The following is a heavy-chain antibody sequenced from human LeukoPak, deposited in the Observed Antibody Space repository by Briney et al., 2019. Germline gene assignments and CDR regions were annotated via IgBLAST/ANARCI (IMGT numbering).Heavy chain of an antibody. CDR3: ARERPPYYYGSGSYRAFDI. D-gene: IGHD3-10*01. CDR2: INHSGST. V-gene: IGHV4-34*01. J-gene: IGHJ3*02. Sequence: PSETLSLTCAVYGGSFSGYYWSWIRQPPGKGLKWIGEINHSGSTNYNPSLKSRVTISVDTSKNQFSLKLSSVTAADTAVYYCARERPPYYYGSGSYRAFDIRGQGTMVTVSS. CDR1: GGSFSGYY.